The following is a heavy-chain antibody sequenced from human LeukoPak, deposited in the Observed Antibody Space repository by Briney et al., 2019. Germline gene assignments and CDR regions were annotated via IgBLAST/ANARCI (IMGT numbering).Heavy chain of an antibody. Sequence: GGSLRLSCAASGFTFSSYSINWVSQAPGKGLEWVSSISSSSSYIYYADSVKGRFTISRDNAKNSLYLQMNSLRAEDTAVYYCARERTDYGDYFFDYWGQGTLVTVSS. V-gene: IGHV3-21*01. CDR1: GFTFSSYS. CDR2: ISSSSSYI. J-gene: IGHJ4*02. D-gene: IGHD4-17*01. CDR3: ARERTDYGDYFFDY.